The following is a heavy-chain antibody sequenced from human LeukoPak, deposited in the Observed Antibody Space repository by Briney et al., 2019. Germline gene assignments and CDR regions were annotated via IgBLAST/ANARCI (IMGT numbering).Heavy chain of an antibody. V-gene: IGHV1-8*01. D-gene: IGHD3-3*01. Sequence: ASVKVSCKASGYSFTNYDINWVRQATGQGLEWMGWMNPNSGNTGLAQKFQGRVTMTRNTSIITAHMELSSLTSEDTAVYYCARGSLRFLEMPMGYWGQGTPVTVSS. CDR2: MNPNSGNT. CDR1: GYSFTNYD. CDR3: ARGSLRFLEMPMGY. J-gene: IGHJ4*02.